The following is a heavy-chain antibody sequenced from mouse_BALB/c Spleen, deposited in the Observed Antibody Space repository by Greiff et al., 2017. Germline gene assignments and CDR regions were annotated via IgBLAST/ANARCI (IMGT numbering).Heavy chain of an antibody. CDR1: GYTFTSYW. CDR2: IDPSDSYT. J-gene: IGHJ2*01. CDR3: ARYPITTVPFDY. D-gene: IGHD1-1*01. Sequence: QVQLQQPGAELVKPGASVKLSCKASGYTFTSYWMHWVKQRPGQGLEWIGEIDPSDSYTNYNQKFKGKATLTVDKSSSTAYMQLSSLTSEDSAVYYCARYPITTVPFDYWGQGTTLTVSS. V-gene: IGHV1-69*02.